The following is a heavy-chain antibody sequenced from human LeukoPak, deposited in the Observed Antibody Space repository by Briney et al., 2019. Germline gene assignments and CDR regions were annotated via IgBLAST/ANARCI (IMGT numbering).Heavy chain of an antibody. Sequence: SETLSLTCAVYGGSFSGYYWSWIRQPPGKGLEWIGEINHSGSTNYNPSLKSRVTISVDTSNNQFSLNQRSVTAADTAVYYCATTTSGGDAFDIWGQGTMVTVSS. V-gene: IGHV4-34*01. CDR1: GGSFSGYY. CDR3: ATTTSGGDAFDI. CDR2: INHSGST. J-gene: IGHJ3*02. D-gene: IGHD1-26*01.